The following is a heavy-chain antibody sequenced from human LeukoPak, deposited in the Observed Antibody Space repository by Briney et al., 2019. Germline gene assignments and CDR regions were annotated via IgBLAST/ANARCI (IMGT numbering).Heavy chain of an antibody. CDR3: AKATIWAHYFDY. V-gene: IGHV3-23*01. Sequence: GGSLRLSCAASGFTFSSYGMSWVRQAPGKGLEWVSGISGSGGSTYYADSVKGRFTISRDNSKNTLYLQMNSLRAEDTAVYYCAKATIWAHYFDYWGQGTLVTVSS. D-gene: IGHD5-12*01. CDR1: GFTFSSYG. CDR2: ISGSGGST. J-gene: IGHJ4*02.